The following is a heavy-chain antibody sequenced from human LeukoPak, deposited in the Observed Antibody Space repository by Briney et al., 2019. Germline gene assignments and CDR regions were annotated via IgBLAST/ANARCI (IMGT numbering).Heavy chain of an antibody. Sequence: SETLSLTCTASGGSISSSSYYWGWIRQPPGKGLEWIGSIYYSGSTYYNPSLKSRVTISVDTSKNQFSLKLSSVTAADTAVYYCARDRGSYSDYWGQGTLVTVSS. CDR3: ARDRGSYSDY. CDR2: IYYSGST. J-gene: IGHJ4*02. D-gene: IGHD1-26*01. V-gene: IGHV4-39*07. CDR1: GGSISSSSYY.